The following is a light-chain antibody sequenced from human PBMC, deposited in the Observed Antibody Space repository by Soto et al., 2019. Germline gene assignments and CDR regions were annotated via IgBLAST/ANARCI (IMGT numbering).Light chain of an antibody. CDR2: DAS. J-gene: IGKJ1*01. V-gene: IGKV3-11*01. CDR1: QSVGSY. CDR3: QQRSNWPVT. Sequence: EIVLRQSPATLSLSPGERATLSCRASQSVGSYFAWYQQKPGQAPRLLIYDASNRATGIPARFSGSGSGTDFTLTISSLPPDDFAVYYCQQRSNWPVTFGQGTKVDIK.